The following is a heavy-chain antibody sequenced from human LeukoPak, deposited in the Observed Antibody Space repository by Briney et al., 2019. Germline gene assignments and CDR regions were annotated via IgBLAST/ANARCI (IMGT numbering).Heavy chain of an antibody. D-gene: IGHD3-10*01. CDR3: AKDYYGSGSYIVIDY. CDR1: GFTFSSYA. CDR2: ISGSGGST. J-gene: IGHJ4*02. Sequence: GGSLRLSCAASGFTFSSYAMSWVRQAPGKGLEWVSAISGSGGSTYYADSVKGQFTISRDNSKNTLYLQMNSLRAEDTAVYYCAKDYYGSGSYIVIDYWGQGTLVTVSS. V-gene: IGHV3-23*01.